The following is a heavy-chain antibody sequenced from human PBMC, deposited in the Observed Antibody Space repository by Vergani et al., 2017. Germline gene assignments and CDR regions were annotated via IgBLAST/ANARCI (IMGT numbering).Heavy chain of an antibody. V-gene: IGHV4-34*01. J-gene: IGHJ6*02. D-gene: IGHD6-25*01. CDR1: GGSFSGYY. CDR3: ASSGWPYYHYCMDV. CDR2: INHSGST. Sequence: QVQLQQWGAGLLKPSETLSLTCGVYGGSFSGYYWSWIRQPPGKGLEWIGEINHSGSTNYNPSLKSRVTISVDTSKKQFSLKLSSVTAADTAAYYGASSGWPYYHYCMDVWGQGTTVTVSS.